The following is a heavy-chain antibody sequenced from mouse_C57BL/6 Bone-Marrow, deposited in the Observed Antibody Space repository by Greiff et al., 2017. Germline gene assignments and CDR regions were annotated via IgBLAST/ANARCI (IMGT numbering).Heavy chain of an antibody. CDR2: IDPNSGGT. J-gene: IGHJ3*01. CDR1: GYTFTSYW. D-gene: IGHD1-1*01. CDR3: ARSGCPFSPTEDTDYYGSPWFAY. V-gene: IGHV1-72*01. Sequence: QVQLQQPGAELVKPGASVKLSCKASGYTFTSYWMHWVKQRPGRGLEWIGRIDPNSGGTKYNETFKSKATLAVDKPSSTAYMQLSSLTSEDSAVYYCARSGCPFSPTEDTDYYGSPWFAYWGQGTLVTVSA.